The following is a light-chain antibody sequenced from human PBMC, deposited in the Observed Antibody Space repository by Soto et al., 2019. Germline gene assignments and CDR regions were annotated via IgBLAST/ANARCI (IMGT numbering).Light chain of an antibody. J-gene: IGKJ4*01. CDR2: DAS. CDR1: QSVGNNY. CDR3: QQCASSPLT. V-gene: IGKV3-20*01. Sequence: EIVLTQSPGTLSLSPGERATLSCRASQSVGNNYLAWFQQKPGQAPRLLIDDASNRATGIPDRFSGSGSGTDFTLTISTLEPEDFAVYYCQQCASSPLTFGGGTKVEIK.